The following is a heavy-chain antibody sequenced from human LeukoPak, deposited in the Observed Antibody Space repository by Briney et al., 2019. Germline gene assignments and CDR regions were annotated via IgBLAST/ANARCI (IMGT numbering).Heavy chain of an antibody. Sequence: ASVKVSCKASGYTFTSYDINWVRQATGQGLKWLGWINPNSGNTGYAQKFQGRVTMTRNTSISTAYMELSSLRSEDTAVYYCARDLRGYSYGHDTFDIWGQGTMVTVSS. J-gene: IGHJ3*02. CDR3: ARDLRGYSYGHDTFDI. CDR1: GYTFTSYD. V-gene: IGHV1-8*01. D-gene: IGHD5-18*01. CDR2: INPNSGNT.